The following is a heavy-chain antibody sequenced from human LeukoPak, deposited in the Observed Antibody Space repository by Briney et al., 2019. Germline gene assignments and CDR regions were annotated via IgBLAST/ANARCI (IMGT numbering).Heavy chain of an antibody. CDR2: IYSGGST. Sequence: GGSLRLSCAASGFTVSSNYMSWVRQAPGKGLEWVSVIYSGGSTYYADSVKGRFTISRHNSKNTLYLQMNSLRAEDTAIYYCAKTGCTSTGCYENYWGQGTLVTVSS. CDR3: AKTGCTSTGCYENY. J-gene: IGHJ4*02. CDR1: GFTVSSNY. D-gene: IGHD2-2*01. V-gene: IGHV3-53*01.